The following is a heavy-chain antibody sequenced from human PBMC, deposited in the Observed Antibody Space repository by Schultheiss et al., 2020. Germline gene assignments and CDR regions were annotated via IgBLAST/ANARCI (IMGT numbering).Heavy chain of an antibody. J-gene: IGHJ4*02. CDR2: ISYDGSNK. CDR1: GFTFSSYA. D-gene: IGHD3-10*01. Sequence: GGSLRLSCAASGFTFSSYAMHWVRQAPGKGLEWVAVISYDGSNKYYADSVKGRFTISRDNAKNSVYLQMNSLRAEDTAVYYCARDRYYYGSGSYYWPDYWGQGTLVTVSS. V-gene: IGHV3-30-3*01. CDR3: ARDRYYYGSGSYYWPDY.